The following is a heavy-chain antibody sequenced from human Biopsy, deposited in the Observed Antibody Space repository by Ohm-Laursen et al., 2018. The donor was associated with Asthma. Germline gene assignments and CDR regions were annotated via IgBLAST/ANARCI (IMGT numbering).Heavy chain of an antibody. Sequence: TQTLTLTSTVSGFSLSTLGVGVGWFRQPPGKAPEWLGIIYGNDDKRYSPSLNNRLTVTKDTSRNQVVLTMTNMDPVDTGTYFCAHAQTSWNYYGSGNYLYHFDSWGQGTLVTVSS. J-gene: IGHJ4*02. CDR2: IYGNDDK. D-gene: IGHD3-10*01. V-gene: IGHV2-5*01. CDR1: GFSLSTLGVG. CDR3: AHAQTSWNYYGSGNYLYHFDS.